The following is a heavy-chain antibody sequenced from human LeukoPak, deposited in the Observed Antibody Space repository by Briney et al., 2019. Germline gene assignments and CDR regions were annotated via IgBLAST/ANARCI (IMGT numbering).Heavy chain of an antibody. CDR1: GFTFSSYA. Sequence: PGGSLRLSCAASGFTFSSYAMSWVRQATGKGLEWVSAISGSGGSTYYADSVKGRFTISRDNSKNTLYLQMNSLRAEDTAVYYCAKDRRGATIENFDYWGQGTLVTVSS. D-gene: IGHD5-12*01. CDR2: ISGSGGST. J-gene: IGHJ4*02. CDR3: AKDRRGATIENFDY. V-gene: IGHV3-23*01.